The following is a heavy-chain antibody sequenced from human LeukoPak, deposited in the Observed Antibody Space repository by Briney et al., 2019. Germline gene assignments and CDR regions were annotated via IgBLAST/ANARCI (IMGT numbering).Heavy chain of an antibody. D-gene: IGHD6-13*01. V-gene: IGHV4-59*01. Sequence: PSETLSLTCTVSGGSISSYYWSWIRQPPGKGLEWIGYIYYSGSTSYNPSLKSRVTISVDTSKNQFSLKLSSVTAADTAVYYCARRSSSWGTSFDYWGQGTLVTVSS. CDR2: IYYSGST. CDR3: ARRSSSWGTSFDY. J-gene: IGHJ4*02. CDR1: GGSISSYY.